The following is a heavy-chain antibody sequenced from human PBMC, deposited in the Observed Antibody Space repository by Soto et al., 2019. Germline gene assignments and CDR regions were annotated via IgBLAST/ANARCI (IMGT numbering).Heavy chain of an antibody. CDR2: INAGSGNA. J-gene: IGHJ5*02. V-gene: IGHV1-3*01. Sequence: QVQLVQSGAEVKKPGASVKVSCKASGYSFQPYSIHWVRQAPGQRLEWMGSINAGSGNAKYSPKFQDRVTITRDTSATTAYMELSSLRSEDTAVYFCARNRLLWFEDFDPWGQGTLVTVSS. D-gene: IGHD3-10*01. CDR1: GYSFQPYS. CDR3: ARNRLLWFEDFDP.